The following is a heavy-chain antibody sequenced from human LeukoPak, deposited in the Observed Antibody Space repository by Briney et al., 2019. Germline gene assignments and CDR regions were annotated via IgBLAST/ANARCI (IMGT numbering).Heavy chain of an antibody. CDR1: GGSISSGDYY. CDR3: ASSIAVVGLSWFDP. D-gene: IGHD3-22*01. Sequence: KASETLSLTCTVSGGSISSGDYYWSWIRQPPGKGLVWIRYIYYSGSTYYNPFLKSRVTISVDTSKNQFSLKLSSVTAADTAVYYCASSIAVVGLSWFDPWGQGTLVTVSS. V-gene: IGHV4-30-4*08. J-gene: IGHJ5*02. CDR2: IYYSGST.